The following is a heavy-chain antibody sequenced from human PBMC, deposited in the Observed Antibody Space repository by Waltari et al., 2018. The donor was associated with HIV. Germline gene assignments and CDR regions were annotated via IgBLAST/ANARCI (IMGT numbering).Heavy chain of an antibody. J-gene: IGHJ4*01. CDR2: ISSSSRTI. CDR1: GYTFSSHT. CDR3: AREFGTIDNFDY. Sequence: EVQLVESGGGLVQPGGSLRLSCAASGYTFSSHTIIWVRQAPGKGREWLSYISSSSRTIYYADSVEGRFTVSRDNARNSAYLQMNSLKVEDTAVYYCAREFGTIDNFDYWGQGTLVSVSS. D-gene: IGHD3-16*01. V-gene: IGHV3-48*01.